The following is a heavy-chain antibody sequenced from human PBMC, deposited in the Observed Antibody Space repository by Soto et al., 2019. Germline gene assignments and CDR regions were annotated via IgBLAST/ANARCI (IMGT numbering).Heavy chain of an antibody. CDR3: AGVPGLGVAHIGY. CDR1: GGSVTGFY. J-gene: IGHJ4*02. Sequence: QVQLQESGPGLVKPSETLSVTCTVSGGSVTGFYWSWIRQPPGEGLEWIGYIFPSRISNYNPSLMRRVTISVDTSKSQISLRLTSVTDAATAVYYGAGVPGLGVAHIGYWGQGTLVTVSS. D-gene: IGHD6-19*01. V-gene: IGHV4-59*02. CDR2: IFPSRIS.